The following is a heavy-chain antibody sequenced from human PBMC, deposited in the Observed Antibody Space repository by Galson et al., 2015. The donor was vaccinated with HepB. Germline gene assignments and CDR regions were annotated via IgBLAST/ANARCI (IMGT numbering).Heavy chain of an antibody. D-gene: IGHD3-10*01. Sequence: CAISGDSVSSNSAAWNWIRQSPSRGLEWLGRTYYRSKWYNDYAVSVKSRITINPDTSKNQFSLQLNSVTPEDTAVYYCARRTVRGVIITYGMDVWGQGTTVTVSS. CDR2: TYYRSKWYN. J-gene: IGHJ6*02. CDR1: GDSVSSNSAA. CDR3: ARRTVRGVIITYGMDV. V-gene: IGHV6-1*01.